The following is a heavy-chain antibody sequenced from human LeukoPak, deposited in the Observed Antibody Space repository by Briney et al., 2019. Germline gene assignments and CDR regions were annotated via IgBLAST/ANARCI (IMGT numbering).Heavy chain of an antibody. CDR2: ISISGGTI. V-gene: IGHV3-48*04. CDR3: ARVGQFDY. CDR1: GFTFSSYG. Sequence: GRSLRLSCAASGFTFSSYGMHWVRQAPGKGLEWISYISISGGTIYYAESVKGRFTISRDNAKSSLYLQMNSLRGEDTAVYYCARVGQFDYWGQGTLVTVSS. J-gene: IGHJ4*02.